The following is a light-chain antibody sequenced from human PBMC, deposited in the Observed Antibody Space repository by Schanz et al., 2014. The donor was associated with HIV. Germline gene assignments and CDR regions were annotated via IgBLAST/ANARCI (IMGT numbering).Light chain of an antibody. J-gene: IGLJ3*02. Sequence: QSALTQPASVSGSPGQSISISCTGTTSDIGNHDFVSWYQQHPGKAPKLMIYDVTKRPSGVPARFSGSKSGNTASLTVSGLQADDEADYYCSSYGGGDTLLFGGGTKLTVL. CDR3: SSYGGGDTLL. V-gene: IGLV2-8*01. CDR2: DVT. CDR1: TSDIGNHDF.